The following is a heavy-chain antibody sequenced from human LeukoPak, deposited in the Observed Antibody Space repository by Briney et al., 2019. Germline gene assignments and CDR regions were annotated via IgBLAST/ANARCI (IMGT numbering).Heavy chain of an antibody. V-gene: IGHV4-59*11. CDR3: ARDYYDSRGEAFDI. CDR2: IFYVGST. Sequence: PSETLSLTCAVPGGSISSHYWSWIRHPPGKGLECNWYIFYVGSTNYNPSLECRVTISVDTSKNQFTLKLNSVTAVDTAVYYCARDYYDSRGEAFDIWGQGTMVTVSS. J-gene: IGHJ3*02. CDR1: GGSISSHY. D-gene: IGHD3-22*01.